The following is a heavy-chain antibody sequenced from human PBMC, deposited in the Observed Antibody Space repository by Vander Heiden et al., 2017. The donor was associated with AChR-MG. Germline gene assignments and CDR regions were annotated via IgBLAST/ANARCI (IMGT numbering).Heavy chain of an antibody. D-gene: IGHD6-13*01. CDR2: ISYDGSNK. J-gene: IGHJ1*01. V-gene: IGHV3-30-3*01. CDR3: ARCRVSSRNGPGCRYFQH. CDR1: GFTFSSYA. Sequence: QVQLVESGGGVVQPGRSLRLSCAASGFTFSSYARRWVRQAPGKGLEWVAVISYDGSNKYYAGSVKGRFTISRDNSKNTLYLQMNSLRAEDTAVYYCARCRVSSRNGPGCRYFQHWGQGTLVTVSS.